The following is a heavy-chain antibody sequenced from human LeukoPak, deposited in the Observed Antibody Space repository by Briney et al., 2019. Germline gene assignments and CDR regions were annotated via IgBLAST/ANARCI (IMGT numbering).Heavy chain of an antibody. J-gene: IGHJ4*02. CDR1: GFTVSSYG. CDR3: ANPGDGYSGYDYVY. D-gene: IGHD5-12*01. V-gene: IGHV3-23*01. CDR2: ISGSGGST. Sequence: PGGSLRLSCAASGFTVSSYGMSWVRQAPGKGLEWVSAISGSGGSTYYADSVKGRFTISRDNSKNTLYLQMNSLRAEDTAVYYCANPGDGYSGYDYVYWGQGTLVTVSS.